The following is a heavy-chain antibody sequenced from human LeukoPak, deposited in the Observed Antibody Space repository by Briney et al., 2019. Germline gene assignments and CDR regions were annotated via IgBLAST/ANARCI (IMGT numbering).Heavy chain of an antibody. D-gene: IGHD2-2*01. V-gene: IGHV3-30*18. Sequence: PGGSLRLSCAASGFTFSSYGMHWVRQAPGKGLEWVAVISYDGSNKYYADSVKGRFTISRVNSKNTLYLQMNSLRAEDTAVYYCAKDRDQLLLIDAFDIWGQGTMVTVSS. J-gene: IGHJ3*02. CDR3: AKDRDQLLLIDAFDI. CDR1: GFTFSSYG. CDR2: ISYDGSNK.